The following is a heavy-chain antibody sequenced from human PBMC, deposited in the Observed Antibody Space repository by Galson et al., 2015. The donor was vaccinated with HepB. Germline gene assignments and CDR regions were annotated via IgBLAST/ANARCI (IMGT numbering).Heavy chain of an antibody. J-gene: IGHJ6*02. Sequence: SLRLSCAASGFTFGEYAMTWVRQAPGKGLEWVGFIRSKVYGGTIEYAASVKGRFTISRDDSKSIAYLQMNSLTSEDTAAYYCAVTTYYYYGMDVWGQGTTVTVSS. CDR2: IRSKVYGGTI. CDR1: GFTFGEYA. CDR3: AVTTYYYYGMDV. D-gene: IGHD4-17*01. V-gene: IGHV3-49*04.